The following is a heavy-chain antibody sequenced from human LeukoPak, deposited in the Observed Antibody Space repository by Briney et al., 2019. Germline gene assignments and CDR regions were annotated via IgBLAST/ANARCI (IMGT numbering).Heavy chain of an antibody. D-gene: IGHD3-10*02. Sequence: GGSLRLSCAASGFTFDDYGMNWVRQAPGKGLEWVSYISSSGSTIYYADSVKGRFTISRDNAKNSLYLQMNSLRAEDTAVYYCAELGITMIGGVWGKGTTVTISS. CDR3: AELGITMIGGV. J-gene: IGHJ6*04. CDR2: ISSSGSTI. V-gene: IGHV3-48*03. CDR1: GFTFDDYG.